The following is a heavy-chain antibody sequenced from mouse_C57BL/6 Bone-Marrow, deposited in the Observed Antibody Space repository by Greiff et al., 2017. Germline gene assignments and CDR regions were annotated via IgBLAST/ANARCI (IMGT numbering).Heavy chain of an antibody. D-gene: IGHD1-1*01. CDR3: ARTFWVGGRFDY. CDR1: GYSITSGYY. CDR2: ISYDGSN. V-gene: IGHV3-6*01. Sequence: DVKLQESGPGLVKPSQSLSLSCSVTGYSITSGYYWNWIRQFPGNKLEWMGYISYDGSNNYNPSLKNRISITRDTSKNQFFLKLNSVTTEDTATYYCARTFWVGGRFDYWGQGTTLTVSS. J-gene: IGHJ2*01.